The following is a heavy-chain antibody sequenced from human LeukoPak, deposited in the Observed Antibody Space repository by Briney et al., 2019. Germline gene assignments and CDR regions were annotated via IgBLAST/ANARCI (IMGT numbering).Heavy chain of an antibody. Sequence: PSQTLSLTCTVSGGSISSGSYYWSWIRQPAGKGLEWIGRIYTSGSTNYNPSLKSRVTISVDTSKNQFSLKLSSVTAADTAVYYCARGGENYYDSSGYFFDYWGQGTLVTVSS. D-gene: IGHD3-22*01. CDR1: GGSISSGSYY. J-gene: IGHJ4*02. V-gene: IGHV4-61*02. CDR2: IYTSGST. CDR3: ARGGENYYDSSGYFFDY.